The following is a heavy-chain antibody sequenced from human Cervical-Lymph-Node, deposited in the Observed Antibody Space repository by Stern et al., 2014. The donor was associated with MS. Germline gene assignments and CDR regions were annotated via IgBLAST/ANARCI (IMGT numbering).Heavy chain of an antibody. CDR3: ARRGIAVAGIRGWGWAMDV. Sequence: VQLVQSGGGLVQPGGSLRLSCAASGFTFSSYWMSWVRRAPGKGLEWVANIQLGGCDRYYVDSVKPLFTISTDISKHSLFLQMNSLRADDTAVYYCARRGIAVAGIRGWGWAMDVWGQGTTVTVSS. CDR2: IQLGGCDR. D-gene: IGHD6-13*01. CDR1: GFTFSSYW. J-gene: IGHJ6*02. V-gene: IGHV3-7*01.